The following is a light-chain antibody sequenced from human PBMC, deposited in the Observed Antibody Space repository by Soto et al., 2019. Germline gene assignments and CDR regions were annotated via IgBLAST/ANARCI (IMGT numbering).Light chain of an antibody. CDR1: SRDIGGCND. V-gene: IGLV2-14*01. CDR3: NSYASSKTLL. J-gene: IGLJ3*02. CDR2: GIR. Sequence: QSALTQPASVSVSPGQTITISCTGTSRDIGGCNDVSWYQQPPGTAPKLMIYGIRNRPSGVSKRFSGSKSGNSASLTISGLQAEDEADYYCNSYASSKTLLFGGGTKLTVL.